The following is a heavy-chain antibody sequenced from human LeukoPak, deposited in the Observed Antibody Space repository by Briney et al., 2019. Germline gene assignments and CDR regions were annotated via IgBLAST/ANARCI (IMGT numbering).Heavy chain of an antibody. CDR2: TYYRSKWYN. J-gene: IGHJ6*02. D-gene: IGHD6-19*01. V-gene: IGHV6-1*01. CDR1: GGSVSSNSAA. CDR3: SGWTYYCYGMDV. Sequence: SQTLSLTCAISGGSVSSNSAAWNWIRQSPSRGLEWLGRTYYRSKWYNDYAVSVKSRITINPDTSKNQFSLQLNSVTPEDTAVYYCSGWTYYCYGMDVWGQGTTVTVSS.